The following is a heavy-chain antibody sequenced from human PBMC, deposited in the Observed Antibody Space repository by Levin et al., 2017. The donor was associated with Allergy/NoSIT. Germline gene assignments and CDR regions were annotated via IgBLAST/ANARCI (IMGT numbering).Heavy chain of an antibody. Sequence: PGESLKISCKTSGYTFTSYAMNWVRQAPGQGLEWMGWINTNTGNPTYAQGFTGRFVFSLDTSVSTAYLQISSLKAEDTAVYYCARVLHYGSGSYYQYNWFDPWGQGTLVTVSS. CDR3: ARVLHYGSGSYYQYNWFDP. CDR1: GYTFTSYA. J-gene: IGHJ5*02. CDR2: INTNTGNP. D-gene: IGHD3-10*01. V-gene: IGHV7-4-1*02.